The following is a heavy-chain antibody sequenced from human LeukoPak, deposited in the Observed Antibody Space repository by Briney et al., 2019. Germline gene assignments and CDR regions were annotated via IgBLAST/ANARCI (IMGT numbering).Heavy chain of an antibody. D-gene: IGHD3-22*01. J-gene: IGHJ4*02. CDR1: GFTFSNYA. CDR2: ITGSGGST. Sequence: PGGSLTLSCAASGFTFSNYAASWVRQAPGKGLEWVSTITGSGGSTFYTDSVKGRFTISRDNSKNTLYLQMNSLRAEDTAVYYCAKLGYYYDSSGYYDYFFDYWGQGTLVTVSS. CDR3: AKLGYYYDSSGYYDYFFDY. V-gene: IGHV3-23*01.